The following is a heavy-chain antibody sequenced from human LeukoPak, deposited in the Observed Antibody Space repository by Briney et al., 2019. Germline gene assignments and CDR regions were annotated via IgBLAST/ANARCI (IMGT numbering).Heavy chain of an antibody. CDR3: ARDRVWTVLY. Sequence: PGGSLRLSCAASGFTFSSYWMNWVRQAPGKGLEWVANINQDGSETYYVDSMKGRFTISRDNDKKSLYLQMNSLRAEDTAVYYCARDRVWTVLYWGQGTLVTVSS. J-gene: IGHJ4*02. CDR2: INQDGSET. CDR1: GFTFSSYW. D-gene: IGHD6-13*01. V-gene: IGHV3-7*01.